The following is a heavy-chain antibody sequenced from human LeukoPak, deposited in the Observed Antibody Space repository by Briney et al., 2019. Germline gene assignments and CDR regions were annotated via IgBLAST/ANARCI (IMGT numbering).Heavy chain of an antibody. V-gene: IGHV3-48*03. CDR2: ISSSGSTI. CDR3: AKNADTTMGYSYYFDY. D-gene: IGHD5-18*01. CDR1: GFTFSSYE. J-gene: IGHJ4*02. Sequence: GGSLRLSCAAFGFTFSSYEMNWVRQAPGKGLEWVSYISSSGSTIFYADSVKGRFTISRDNAKNSLYLQMNSLRAEDTALYYCAKNADTTMGYSYYFDYWGQGTLVTVSS.